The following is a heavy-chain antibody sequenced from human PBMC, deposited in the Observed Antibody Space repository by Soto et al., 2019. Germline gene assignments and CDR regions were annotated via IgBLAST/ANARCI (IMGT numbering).Heavy chain of an antibody. J-gene: IGHJ6*02. CDR2: IYSSENT. Sequence: SETLSLTCTVSGGSVSSNSYSWGWIRQSPGKGLEWIGTIYSSENTYYNPSLLSRVTISVDTSKNEFSLRLSSVTAADTAVYYCARLNGYCISANFHGYYGMDVWGQGTTVTVSS. V-gene: IGHV4-39*01. CDR1: GGSVSSNSYS. CDR3: ARLNGYCISANFHGYYGMDV. D-gene: IGHD2-2*03.